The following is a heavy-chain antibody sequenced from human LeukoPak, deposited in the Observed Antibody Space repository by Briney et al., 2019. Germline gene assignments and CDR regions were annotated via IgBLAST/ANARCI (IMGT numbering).Heavy chain of an antibody. J-gene: IGHJ4*02. CDR1: GFTVSSNY. V-gene: IGHV3-53*01. CDR3: GRDGLWFGESGEGGFDY. D-gene: IGHD3-10*01. Sequence: SGGSLTLSCAASGFTVSSNYMSWVRQAPGKGLEWVSVIYSDGSTYYADSVKGRFTISRDTYKRALYLQMNRLRTTDTAVYYCGRDGLWFGESGEGGFDYWGQGTLVTVSS. CDR2: IYSDGST.